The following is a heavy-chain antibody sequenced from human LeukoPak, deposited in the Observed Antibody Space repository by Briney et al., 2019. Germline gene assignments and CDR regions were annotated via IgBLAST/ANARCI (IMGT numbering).Heavy chain of an antibody. CDR3: ARGAPARDFWSGYYTVVDY. CDR2: ISSSSSYI. D-gene: IGHD3-3*01. V-gene: IGHV3-21*01. Sequence: PGGSLRLPCAASGFTFSSYSMNWVRQAPGKGLEWVSSISSSSSYIYYADSVKGRFTISRDNAKNSLYLQMNSLRAEDTAVYYCARGAPARDFWSGYYTVVDYWGQGTLVTVSS. CDR1: GFTFSSYS. J-gene: IGHJ4*02.